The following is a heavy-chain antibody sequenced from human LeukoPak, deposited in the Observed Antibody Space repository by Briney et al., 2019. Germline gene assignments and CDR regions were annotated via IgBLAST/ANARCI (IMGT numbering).Heavy chain of an antibody. J-gene: IGHJ4*02. CDR2: INPNSGGT. Sequence: ASVKVSCKASGYTFTDYYLHWLRQAPGQGLEWMGWINPNSGGTNYAQKFQGRVTMTRDTSISTAYMELSRLRSDDTAVYYCARDVAVAGTDLLYYFDYWGQGTLVTVSS. D-gene: IGHD6-19*01. CDR3: ARDVAVAGTDLLYYFDY. CDR1: GYTFTDYY. V-gene: IGHV1-2*02.